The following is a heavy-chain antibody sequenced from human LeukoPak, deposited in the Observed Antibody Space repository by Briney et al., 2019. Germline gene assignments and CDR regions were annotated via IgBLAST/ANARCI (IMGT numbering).Heavy chain of an antibody. CDR2: ISGSGDSP. J-gene: IGHJ6*03. Sequence: GGSLRLSCAASEFTFTNYALSWVRQAPGKGLEWASAISGSGDSPYYADSVKGRFTISRDNSKNTLFLQMTSLRAEDTAVYYCARDVAPRPYYYMDVWGRGTTVTVSS. V-gene: IGHV3-23*01. CDR1: EFTFTNYA. CDR3: ARDVAPRPYYYMDV. D-gene: IGHD6-6*01.